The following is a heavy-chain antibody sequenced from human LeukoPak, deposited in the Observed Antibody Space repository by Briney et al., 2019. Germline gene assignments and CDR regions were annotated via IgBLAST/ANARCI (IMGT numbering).Heavy chain of an antibody. J-gene: IGHJ3*02. CDR2: IYPGDSDT. D-gene: IGHD5-18*01. Sequence: GESLKISCKGSGYSFTSYWIGWVRQMPGKGLEWMGIIYPGDSDTRYSPSFQGQVTISADKSISTAYLQWSSPKASDTAMYYCARQDTAMVDAFDIWGQGTMVTVSS. CDR3: ARQDTAMVDAFDI. V-gene: IGHV5-51*01. CDR1: GYSFTSYW.